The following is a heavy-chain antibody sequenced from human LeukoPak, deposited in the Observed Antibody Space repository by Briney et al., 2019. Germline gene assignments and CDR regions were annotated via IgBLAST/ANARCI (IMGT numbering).Heavy chain of an antibody. CDR2: ISTSGGST. D-gene: IGHD2-21*02. Sequence: GGSLRLSCAASGFSFSSYAMSWVRQAPGKGLEWVSSISTSGGSTYYADSVKGRFTISRDNSKNTLHLQMNGLRAEDTAVYYCAKATTASPRNFDYWGQGTLVTVSP. CDR3: AKATTASPRNFDY. J-gene: IGHJ4*02. V-gene: IGHV3-23*01. CDR1: GFSFSSYA.